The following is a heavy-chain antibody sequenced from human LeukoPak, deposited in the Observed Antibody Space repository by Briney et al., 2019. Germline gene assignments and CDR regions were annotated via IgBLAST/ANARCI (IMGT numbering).Heavy chain of an antibody. CDR3: AKERGWELPFFDY. J-gene: IGHJ4*02. V-gene: IGHV3-30*02. CDR1: GFTFSSYG. CDR2: IRYDGSNK. Sequence: GGSLRLSCAASGFTFSSYGMHWVRQAPGKGLEWVAFIRYDGSNKYYADSVKGRFTISRDNSKNTLYLQMNSLRAEDTAVYYCAKERGWELPFFDYWGQGTLVTVSS. D-gene: IGHD1-26*01.